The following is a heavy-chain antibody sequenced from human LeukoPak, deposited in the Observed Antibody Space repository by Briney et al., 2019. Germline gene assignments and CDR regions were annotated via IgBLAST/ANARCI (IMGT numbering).Heavy chain of an antibody. CDR1: GGSISSYY. CDR3: ARGSVRITMIVVVTLDY. V-gene: IGHV4-34*01. CDR2: INHSGST. Sequence: PSETLSLTCTVSGGSISSYYWSWIRQPPGKGLEWIGEINHSGSTNYNPSLKSRVTISVDTSKNQFSLKLSSVTAADTAVYYCARGSVRITMIVVVTLDYWGQGTLVTVSS. J-gene: IGHJ4*02. D-gene: IGHD3-22*01.